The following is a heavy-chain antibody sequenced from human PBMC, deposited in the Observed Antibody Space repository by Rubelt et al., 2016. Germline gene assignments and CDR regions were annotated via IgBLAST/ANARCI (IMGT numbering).Heavy chain of an antibody. CDR1: GFTFSSYA. Sequence: EVQLVESGGGLVQPGGSLRLSCAASGFTFSSYAMHWVRQAPGKGLEYVSAISSNGGSTYYANSVKGRLNIARDNSKNTLYLQMGSLRAEDMAVYYCARARPRSGRSGFDYWGQGTLVTVSS. CDR2: ISSNGGST. V-gene: IGHV3-64*01. CDR3: ARARPRSGRSGFDY. J-gene: IGHJ4*02. D-gene: IGHD6-19*01.